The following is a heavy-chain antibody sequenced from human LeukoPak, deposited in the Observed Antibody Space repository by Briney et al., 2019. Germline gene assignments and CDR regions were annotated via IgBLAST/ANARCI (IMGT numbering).Heavy chain of an antibody. Sequence: SETLSLTCTVSGDSISVYYWTWIRQPAGKGLEWIGRIYTSGSANYNPSLKSRVTISVDTSKNQFSLKLSSVTAADTAVYYCARHLHSYGSGSYYSYYFDYWGQGTLVTVSS. CDR1: GDSISVYY. J-gene: IGHJ4*02. D-gene: IGHD3-10*01. CDR3: ARHLHSYGSGSYYSYYFDY. V-gene: IGHV4-4*07. CDR2: IYTSGSA.